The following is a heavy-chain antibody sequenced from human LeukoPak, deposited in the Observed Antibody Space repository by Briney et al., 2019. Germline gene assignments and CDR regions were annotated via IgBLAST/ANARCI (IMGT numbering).Heavy chain of an antibody. V-gene: IGHV1-69*05. Sequence: SVKVSCKASGGTLSSYAISWVRQAPGQGLEWMGRIIPIFGTANYAQKFQGRVTITTDESTSTAYMELSSLRSEDTAVYYCARDNPPALYSSGWYGNQGDYWGQGTLVTVSS. J-gene: IGHJ4*02. CDR1: GGTLSSYA. D-gene: IGHD6-19*01. CDR2: IIPIFGTA. CDR3: ARDNPPALYSSGWYGNQGDY.